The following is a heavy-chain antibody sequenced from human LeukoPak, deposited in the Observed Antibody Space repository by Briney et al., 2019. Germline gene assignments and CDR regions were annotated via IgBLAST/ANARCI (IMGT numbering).Heavy chain of an antibody. V-gene: IGHV1-69*13. CDR3: ARNGGGVRGVYYFDY. J-gene: IGHJ4*02. D-gene: IGHD3-10*01. CDR2: IIPIFGTA. CDR1: GGTFSSYA. Sequence: GASVKVSCKASGGTFSSYAISWVRQAPGQGLEWMGGIIPIFGTANYAQKFQGRVTITADESTSTAYMELSSLRSEDTAVYYCARNGGGVRGVYYFDYWGQGTLVTVPS.